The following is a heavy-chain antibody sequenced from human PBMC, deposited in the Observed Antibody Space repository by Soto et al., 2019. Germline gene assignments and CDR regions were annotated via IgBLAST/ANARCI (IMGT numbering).Heavy chain of an antibody. J-gene: IGHJ6*02. CDR1: GGSFSGYY. D-gene: IGHD6-13*01. V-gene: IGHV4-34*01. CDR2: INHSGST. Sequence: SETLSLTCAVYGGSFSGYYWSWIRQPPGKGLEWIGEINHSGSTNYNPSLKSRVTISVDTSKNQFSLKLSSVTAADTAVYYCARGDTAIAAAGTWYYYYGMDVWGQGTTVTVS. CDR3: ARGDTAIAAAGTWYYYYGMDV.